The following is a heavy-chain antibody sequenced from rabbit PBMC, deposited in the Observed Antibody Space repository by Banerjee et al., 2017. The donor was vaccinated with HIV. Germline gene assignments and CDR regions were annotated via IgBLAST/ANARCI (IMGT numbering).Heavy chain of an antibody. Sequence: QEQLQESGGGLFQPGGSLTLTCKASGFDFSSNAMCWVRQAPGEGLEWIGVIVVAKGNTYYASWVNGRFTISSDNAQNTVFLQLHSLTAADTATYFCVKDYSGWGADLWGPGTLVTVS. CDR1: GFDFSSNA. J-gene: IGHJ4*01. CDR2: IVVAKGNT. CDR3: VKDYSGWGADL. D-gene: IGHD4-1*01. V-gene: IGHV1S47*01.